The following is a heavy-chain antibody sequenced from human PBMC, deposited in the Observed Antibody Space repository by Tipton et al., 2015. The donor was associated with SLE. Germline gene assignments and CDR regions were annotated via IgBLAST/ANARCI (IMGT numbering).Heavy chain of an antibody. D-gene: IGHD3-22*01. CDR3: ARVGPPYYYDSSGYTIDI. J-gene: IGHJ3*02. CDR2: IYYSGST. Sequence: TLSLTCTVSGGSISSYYWSWIRQPPGKGLEWIGSIYYSGSTYYNPSLKSRVTISVDTSKNQFSLKLSSVTAADTAVYYCARVGPPYYYDSSGYTIDIWGQGTMVTVSS. V-gene: IGHV4-59*12. CDR1: GGSISSYY.